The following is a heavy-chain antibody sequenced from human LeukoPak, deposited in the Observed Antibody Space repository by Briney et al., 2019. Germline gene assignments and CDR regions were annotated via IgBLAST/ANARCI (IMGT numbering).Heavy chain of an antibody. D-gene: IGHD5-18*01. J-gene: IGHJ4*02. Sequence: ASVKVSCKASGYTFTSYDINWVRQATGQGLERMGWMNPNSGNTGYAQKFQGRVTMTRNNSISTAYMELSSLRSEDTAVYYCARDTAMANFDYWGQGTLVTVSS. CDR1: GYTFTSYD. CDR3: ARDTAMANFDY. V-gene: IGHV1-8*01. CDR2: MNPNSGNT.